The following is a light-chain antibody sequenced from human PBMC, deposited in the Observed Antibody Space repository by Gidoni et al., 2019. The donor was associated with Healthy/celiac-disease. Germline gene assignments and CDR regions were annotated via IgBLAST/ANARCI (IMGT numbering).Light chain of an antibody. CDR3: QVWDSSSDNVV. V-gene: IGLV3-21*02. Sequence: SYVLTQPPSVSVAPGQTARSTCGGNNIGSKRVHWYQQKTGQAPVLVVYDDSDRPSGIPELFYGSNSGNTATRTISRVEAGDEADYYCQVWDSSSDNVVFGGGTKLTVL. CDR2: DDS. CDR1: NIGSKR. J-gene: IGLJ2*01.